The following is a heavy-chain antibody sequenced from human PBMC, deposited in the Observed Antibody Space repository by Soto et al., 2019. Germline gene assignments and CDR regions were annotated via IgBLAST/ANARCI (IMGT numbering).Heavy chain of an antibody. J-gene: IGHJ4*02. CDR3: ARSRGGTGVHFDY. Sequence: ASVKVSCKTSGYTSTDYDINWVRQATGQGPEWMGWMNPNSGDTGYVQKFQGRVTMTRSTSINTAYMEVNSLTSEDTAVYFCARSRGGTGVHFDYWGQGTPVTVSS. CDR1: GYTSTDYD. V-gene: IGHV1-8*01. CDR2: MNPNSGDT. D-gene: IGHD3-16*01.